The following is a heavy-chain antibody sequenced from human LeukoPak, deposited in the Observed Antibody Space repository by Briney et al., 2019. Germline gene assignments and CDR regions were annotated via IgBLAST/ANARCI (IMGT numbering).Heavy chain of an antibody. CDR1: GGSISSYY. V-gene: IGHV4-59*01. CDR2: IYYSGST. D-gene: IGHD3-3*01. Sequence: SETLSLTCTVSGGSISSYYWSWIRQPPGKGLEWIEYIYYSGSTNYNPSLKSRVTISVDTSKNQFSLKLSAVTAADTAVYYCARTEWSVDAFDIWGQGTMVTVSS. CDR3: ARTEWSVDAFDI. J-gene: IGHJ3*02.